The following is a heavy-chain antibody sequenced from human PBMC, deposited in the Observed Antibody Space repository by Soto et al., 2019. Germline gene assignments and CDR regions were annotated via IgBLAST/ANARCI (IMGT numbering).Heavy chain of an antibody. CDR2: IFTTGSK. D-gene: IGHD2-2*01. CDR3: AREQSTSLAIDY. Sequence: QVQLQESGPGLVKPSETLSLTCTVSGGSISGYYWSWIRQPAGKGLEWIGRIFTTGSKNYNPSLKSRLTMSVDTSKNQFSLRLNSVTAADTAVYSCAREQSTSLAIDYWGQGTLVTVSS. CDR1: GGSISGYY. J-gene: IGHJ4*02. V-gene: IGHV4-4*07.